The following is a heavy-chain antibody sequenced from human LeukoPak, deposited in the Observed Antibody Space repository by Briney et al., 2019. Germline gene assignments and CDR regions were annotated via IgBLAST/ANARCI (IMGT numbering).Heavy chain of an antibody. CDR3: ARGGTSSWYLDY. D-gene: IGHD6-13*01. CDR2: ITSNGGST. CDR1: GFTLSTYS. V-gene: IGHV3-64*02. J-gene: IGHJ4*02. Sequence: GGSLRLSCAASGFTLSTYSMHWVRQAPGKGLEYLSAITSNGGSTYHADSVKGRFTISRDNSKNTLYLQMGSLRTEDMAVYYCARGGTSSWYLDYWGQGTLVTVSS.